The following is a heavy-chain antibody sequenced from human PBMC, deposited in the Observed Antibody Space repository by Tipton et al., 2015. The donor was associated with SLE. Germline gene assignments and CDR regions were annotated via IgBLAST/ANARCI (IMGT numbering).Heavy chain of an antibody. Sequence: PLRLSCAASGFTFSSYWMSWVRQAPGKGLEWVANIKQDGSEKYYVDSVKGRFTISRDNAKNSLYLQMNSLRAEDTAVYYCASGGYGGNPDYWGQGTLVTVSS. J-gene: IGHJ4*02. V-gene: IGHV3-7*01. CDR3: ASGGYGGNPDY. CDR2: IKQDGSEK. D-gene: IGHD4-23*01. CDR1: GFTFSSYW.